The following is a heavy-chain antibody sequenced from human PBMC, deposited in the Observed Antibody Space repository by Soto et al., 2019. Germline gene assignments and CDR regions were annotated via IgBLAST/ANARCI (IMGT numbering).Heavy chain of an antibody. D-gene: IGHD2-15*01. CDR1: GGSFSGYY. J-gene: IGHJ3*02. V-gene: IGHV4-34*01. CDR3: ARGPCSGGSCYSDAFDI. CDR2: INHSGST. Sequence: QVQLQQWGAGLLKPSETLSLTCAVYGGSFSGYYWSWIRQPPGKGLEWIGEINHSGSTNYNPSLKSRVTISVDTSKNQFSLTLSSVAAADTAVYYCARGPCSGGSCYSDAFDIWGQGTMVTVSS.